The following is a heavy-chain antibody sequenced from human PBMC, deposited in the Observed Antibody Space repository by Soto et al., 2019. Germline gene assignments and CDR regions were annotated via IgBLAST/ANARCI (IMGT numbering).Heavy chain of an antibody. J-gene: IGHJ4*02. D-gene: IGHD2-21*02. CDR3: ERDLLGDRERY. CDR2: INPNSGGT. Sequence: ASVKVSCKASGYTFTGYYMHWVRQAPGQGLEWKGWINPNSGGTNYAQKLQGRVTMTRDTSISTAYMELSRLRSDDTAVYYCERDLLGDRERYWGQGTLVTVSA. V-gene: IGHV1-2*02. CDR1: GYTFTGYY.